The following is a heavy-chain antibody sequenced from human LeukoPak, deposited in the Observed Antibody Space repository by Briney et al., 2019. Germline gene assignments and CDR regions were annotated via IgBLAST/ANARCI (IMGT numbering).Heavy chain of an antibody. Sequence: GGSLRLSCAASGFTFDDYATHCVRQAPGKGLEGVSGISWNSGSIGYADSVKGRFTISRDNAKNSLYLQMNSLRAEDTALYYCAKSGGSYYKAYWFDPWGQGTLVTVSS. V-gene: IGHV3-9*01. D-gene: IGHD3-10*01. CDR3: AKSGGSYYKAYWFDP. CDR2: ISWNSGSI. J-gene: IGHJ5*02. CDR1: GFTFDDYA.